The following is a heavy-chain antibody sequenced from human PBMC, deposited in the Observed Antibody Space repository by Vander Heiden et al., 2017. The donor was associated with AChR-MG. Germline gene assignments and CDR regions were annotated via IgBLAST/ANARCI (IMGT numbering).Heavy chain of an antibody. V-gene: IGHV3-23*01. D-gene: IGHD2-2*02. CDR3: AKTDRCSSTSCYRNYGMDV. J-gene: IGHJ6*02. Sequence: EVQLLESGGNLVQPGGSLRLPCAASGSTFTSYDMGWVRQGPGKGLEWVSTISGSGGSTYYADSVKGRFTISRDNSKNTLYLQMNSLRAEDTAVYYCAKTDRCSSTSCYRNYGMDVWGQGTTVTVSS. CDR1: GSTFTSYD. CDR2: ISGSGGST.